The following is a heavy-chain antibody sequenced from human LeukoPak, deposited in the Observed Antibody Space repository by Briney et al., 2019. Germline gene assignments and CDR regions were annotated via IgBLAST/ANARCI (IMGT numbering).Heavy chain of an antibody. V-gene: IGHV3-23*01. Sequence: GGSLRLSCAVSGLTSSAYAMTWVRQAPGKGLEWVSGISGSGASTYYAESVKGRFTISRDNSKNTLYLQMNSLRAEDMAVYYCAKGASSGWLLYWFDPWGQGTLVTVSS. CDR3: AKGASSGWLLYWFDP. J-gene: IGHJ5*02. CDR2: ISGSGAST. CDR1: GLTSSAYA. D-gene: IGHD6-19*01.